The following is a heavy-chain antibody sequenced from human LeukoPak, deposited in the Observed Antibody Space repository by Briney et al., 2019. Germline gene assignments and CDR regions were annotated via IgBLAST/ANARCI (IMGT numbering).Heavy chain of an antibody. D-gene: IGHD3-3*01. V-gene: IGHV1-46*01. J-gene: IGHJ3*01. CDR2: INPSGGST. CDR1: GYTFTSYY. Sequence: ASVKVSCKASGYTFTSYYMHWVRQAPGQGLEWMGIINPSGGSTSYAQKFQGRVTITRNTSISTAYMELSSLRSEDTAVYYCARGLFGAAGSGWGQGTMVTVSS. CDR3: ARGLFGAAGSG.